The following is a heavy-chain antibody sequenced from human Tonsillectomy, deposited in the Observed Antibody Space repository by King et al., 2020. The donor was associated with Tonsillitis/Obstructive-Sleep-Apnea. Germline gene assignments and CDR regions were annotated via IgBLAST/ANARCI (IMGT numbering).Heavy chain of an antibody. CDR1: GGSISSYY. Sequence: LQLQESGPGLVKPSETLSLTCTVSGGSISSYYWSWIRQPPGKGLEWIGYLYYSGSTNYNPSLKSRFTISVDTSKNQFSLKLSSVTAADTAVYYCARAYYDILTGYLDDAFDIWGQGTMVTVSS. V-gene: IGHV4-59*08. J-gene: IGHJ3*02. CDR2: LYYSGST. D-gene: IGHD3-9*01. CDR3: ARAYYDILTGYLDDAFDI.